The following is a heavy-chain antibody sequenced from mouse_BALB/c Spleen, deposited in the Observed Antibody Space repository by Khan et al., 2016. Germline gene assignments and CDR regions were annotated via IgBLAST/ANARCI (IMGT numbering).Heavy chain of an antibody. J-gene: IGHJ4*01. CDR3: ARYDGSTSVRGMDY. Sequence: MQLEESGPSLVKLSQTLSLTCSVTGDSITSGYWNWIRKFPGNKLEYMGYISHSGSTYYNPSLKSRISITRDTSKNQYYLQLNSVTTEDTATYYCARYDGSTSVRGMDYWGQGTSVTVSS. CDR2: ISHSGST. V-gene: IGHV3-8*02. D-gene: IGHD1-1*01. CDR1: GDSITSGY.